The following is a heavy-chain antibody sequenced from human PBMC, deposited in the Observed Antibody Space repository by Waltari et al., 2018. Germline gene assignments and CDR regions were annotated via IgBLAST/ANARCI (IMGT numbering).Heavy chain of an antibody. J-gene: IGHJ3*02. V-gene: IGHV3-21*01. CDR1: GFTFSTYS. D-gene: IGHD2-15*01. CDR2: ISDKSNYR. Sequence: EVQLVESGGGLVKPGGPLRLSCAASGFTFSTYSMVWLRQAPGKGLEWVSSISDKSNYRYYADSVKGRFTISRDNTRNSLYLQMNSLRAEDTALYFCARCGGGTCYQSGAFDIWGQGTTVTVSS. CDR3: ARCGGGTCYQSGAFDI.